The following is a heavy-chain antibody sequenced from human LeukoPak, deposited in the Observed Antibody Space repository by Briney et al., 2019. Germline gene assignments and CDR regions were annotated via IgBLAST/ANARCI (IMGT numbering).Heavy chain of an antibody. J-gene: IGHJ4*02. V-gene: IGHV4-59*01. CDR1: SGSISSYY. D-gene: IGHD4-17*01. Sequence: SETLSLTCTVSSGSISSYYWSWIRQPPGKGPEWIGYIFYSGSTNYNPSLKSRVTISVDTSKNQFSLGLSSVTAADTAVYYCARGPTRYYFDCWGQGTLVTVSS. CDR3: ARGPTRYYFDC. CDR2: IFYSGST.